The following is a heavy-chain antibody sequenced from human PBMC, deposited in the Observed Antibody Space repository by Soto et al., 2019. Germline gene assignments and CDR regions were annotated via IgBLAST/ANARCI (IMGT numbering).Heavy chain of an antibody. V-gene: IGHV2-5*02. J-gene: IGHJ5*02. D-gene: IGHD3-16*01. CDR1: GFSLTTRGVG. CDR2: IYWDDDK. CDR3: AHIPNYYQYDWFDA. Sequence: QITLKESGPTLVKPTQTLTLTCTFSGFSLTTRGVGVGWSRQPPGKALECLALIYWDDDKRYSPSLQSRLSITKDTSKNQVVLTMTNVDPVDTATYYCAHIPNYYQYDWFDAWGQGTLVSVSS.